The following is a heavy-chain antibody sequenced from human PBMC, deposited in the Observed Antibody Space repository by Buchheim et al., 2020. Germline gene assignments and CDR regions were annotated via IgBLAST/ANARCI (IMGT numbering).Heavy chain of an antibody. CDR2: INHSGST. V-gene: IGHV4-34*01. J-gene: IGHJ5*02. CDR1: GGSFSGYY. Sequence: QVQLQQWGAGLLKPSETLSLTCAVYGGSFSGYYWSWIRQPPGKGLEWIGEINHSGSTNYNPSLKSRVTITVDTSKNQLPLKLSSVTAADTAVYYCARCVTDSSSYYNWFDPWGQGTL. D-gene: IGHD6-13*01. CDR3: ARCVTDSSSYYNWFDP.